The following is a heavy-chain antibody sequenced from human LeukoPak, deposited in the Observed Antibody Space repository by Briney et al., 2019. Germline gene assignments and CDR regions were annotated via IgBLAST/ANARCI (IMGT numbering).Heavy chain of an antibody. Sequence: GGSLRLSCAASGFTFSSYGMHWVRQAPGKGLEWVAVIWYDGSNKYYADSVKGRLTISRDNSKNTLYPQMNSLRAEDTAVYYCAREGIFCSGGSCYGDNDAFDIWGQGTMVTVSS. V-gene: IGHV3-33*01. CDR3: AREGIFCSGGSCYGDNDAFDI. CDR1: GFTFSSYG. J-gene: IGHJ3*02. D-gene: IGHD2-15*01. CDR2: IWYDGSNK.